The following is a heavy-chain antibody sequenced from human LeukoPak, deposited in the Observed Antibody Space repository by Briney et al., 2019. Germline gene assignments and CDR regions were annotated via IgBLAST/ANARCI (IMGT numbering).Heavy chain of an antibody. CDR3: ARVARGYSYGLDPGVFDY. CDR2: LIPIFGTA. J-gene: IGHJ4*02. CDR1: GGTFSSYA. D-gene: IGHD5-18*01. Sequence: SVKVPCKASGGTFSSYAISWVRQAPGQGLEWMGGLIPIFGTANYAQKFQGRVTITADESTSTAYMELSSLRSEDTAVYYCARVARGYSYGLDPGVFDYWGQGTLVTVSS. V-gene: IGHV1-69*13.